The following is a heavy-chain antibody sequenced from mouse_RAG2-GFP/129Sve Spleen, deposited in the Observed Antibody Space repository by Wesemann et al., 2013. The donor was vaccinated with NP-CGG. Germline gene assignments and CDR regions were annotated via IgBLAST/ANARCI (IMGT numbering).Heavy chain of an antibody. D-gene: IGHD1-1*01. CDR3: ARDYYGSSYALDY. CDR2: INSNGGST. J-gene: IGHJ2*01. V-gene: IGHV5-6-2*01. Sequence: LELVAAINSNGGSTYYPDTVKGRFTISRDNAKNTLYLQMSSLKSEDTAMYYCARDYYGSSYALDYWGQGTTLTVSS.